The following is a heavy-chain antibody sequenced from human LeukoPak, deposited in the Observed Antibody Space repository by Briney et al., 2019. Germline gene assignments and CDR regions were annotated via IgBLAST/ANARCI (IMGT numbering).Heavy chain of an antibody. J-gene: IGHJ6*02. CDR2: IYSGGST. Sequence: GGSLRLSCAASGFTVSSNYMSWVRQAPGKGLEWVSVIYSGGSTYYADSVKGRFTISRDNSKNTLYLQMNSLRAEDTAVYYCARDLITIFGVVIGGMDVWGQGTTVTVPS. D-gene: IGHD3-3*01. CDR3: ARDLITIFGVVIGGMDV. CDR1: GFTVSSNY. V-gene: IGHV3-66*01.